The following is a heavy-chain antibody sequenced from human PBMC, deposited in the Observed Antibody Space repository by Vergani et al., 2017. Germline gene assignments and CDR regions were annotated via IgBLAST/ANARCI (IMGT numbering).Heavy chain of an antibody. CDR1: GYTFGHFD. J-gene: IGHJ6*02. CDR2: IRYDGSNP. D-gene: IGHD1-26*01. V-gene: IGHV3-30*02. CDR3: AKKGGSLYYYGVDV. Sequence: QEQLLQSGGGVVQPGGSLRLSCIGSGYTFGHFDMHWVRQAPGKGLAWVAFIRYDGSNPQYIDSVKGRFTISRDIAKDTLFLQMNGLRPEDTGTYFCAKKGGSLYYYGVDVWGQGTTITVSS.